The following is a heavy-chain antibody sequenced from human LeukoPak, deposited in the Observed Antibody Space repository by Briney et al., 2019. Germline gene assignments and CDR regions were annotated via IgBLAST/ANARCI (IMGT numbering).Heavy chain of an antibody. V-gene: IGHV3-21*01. D-gene: IGHD1-26*01. CDR3: ARTLGD. Sequence: GGSLRLSCAASGFTFSSYSMSWVRQAPGKGLEWVSSIDTSSAYTYYADSVKGRFTISRDNAKNSLSLQMASLRGEDTAVYYCARTLGDWGQGTLVTVSS. CDR2: IDTSSAYT. J-gene: IGHJ4*02. CDR1: GFTFSSYS.